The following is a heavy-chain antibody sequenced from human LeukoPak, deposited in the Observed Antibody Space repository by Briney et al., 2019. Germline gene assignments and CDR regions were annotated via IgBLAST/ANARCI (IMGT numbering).Heavy chain of an antibody. CDR2: ISSSSSYI. Sequence: GGSLRLSCTASGFTFSSYSMNWVRQAPGKGLEWVSSISSSSSYIYYADSVKGRFTISRDNAKNSLYLQMNSLRAEDTAVYYCARAGYSSGWVSGRWGHGTLVTVSS. CDR1: GFTFSSYS. J-gene: IGHJ4*01. CDR3: ARAGYSSGWVSGR. D-gene: IGHD6-19*01. V-gene: IGHV3-21*01.